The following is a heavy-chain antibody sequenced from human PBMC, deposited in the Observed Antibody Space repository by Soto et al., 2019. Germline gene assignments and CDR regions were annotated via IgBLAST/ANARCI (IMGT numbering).Heavy chain of an antibody. D-gene: IGHD6-13*01. J-gene: IGHJ6*02. CDR1: GYTFTSYA. V-gene: IGHV1-3*01. Sequence: GASVKVSCEASGYTFTSYAMHLGGPAPRQKRDWMGWINAGNGNTKYSQKFQGRVTITRDTSASTAYMELSSLRSEDTAVYYCARDLQQLVKNYYYYYGMDVWGQGTTVTVSS. CDR3: ARDLQQLVKNYYYYYGMDV. CDR2: INAGNGNT.